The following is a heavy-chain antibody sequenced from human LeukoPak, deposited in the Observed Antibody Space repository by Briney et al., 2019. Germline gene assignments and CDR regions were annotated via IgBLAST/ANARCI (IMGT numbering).Heavy chain of an antibody. D-gene: IGHD6-13*01. CDR1: GGTFSSYA. CDR3: ASVTYSSSWFEYFQH. CDR2: IIPIFGTA. V-gene: IGHV1-69*05. Sequence: SVKVSCKASGGTFSSYAISWVRQAPGQGLEWMGGIIPIFGTANYAQKFQDRVTITTDESTSTAYMELSSLRSEDTAVYYCASVTYSSSWFEYFQHWGQGTLVTVSS. J-gene: IGHJ1*01.